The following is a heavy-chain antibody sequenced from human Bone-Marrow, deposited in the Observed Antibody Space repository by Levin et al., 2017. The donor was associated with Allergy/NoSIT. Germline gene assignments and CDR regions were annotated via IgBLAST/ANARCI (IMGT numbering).Heavy chain of an antibody. J-gene: IGHJ3*02. CDR2: ISSSSSYI. CDR1: GFTFSSYS. D-gene: IGHD2-2*02. V-gene: IGHV3-21*01. Sequence: GESLKISCAASGFTFSSYSMNWVRQAPGKGLEWVSSISSSSSYIYYADSVKGRFTISRDNAKNSLYLQMNSLRAEDTAVYYCARGPPRVVPAAIRAFDIWGQGTMVTVSS. CDR3: ARGPPRVVPAAIRAFDI.